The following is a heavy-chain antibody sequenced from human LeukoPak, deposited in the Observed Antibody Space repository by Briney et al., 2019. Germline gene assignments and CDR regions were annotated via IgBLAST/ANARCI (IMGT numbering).Heavy chain of an antibody. CDR1: GFTFSSYA. Sequence: GGSLRLSCAASGFTFSSYAMSWVRQAPGKGLEWVSAISGSGGSTYYADSVKGRFTISRDNSKNTLYLQMNSLRAEDTAVYYCAKTELVLRLHYYYGMDVWGEGTTVTVSS. V-gene: IGHV3-23*01. CDR3: AKTELVLRLHYYYGMDV. D-gene: IGHD6-13*01. CDR2: ISGSGGST. J-gene: IGHJ6*04.